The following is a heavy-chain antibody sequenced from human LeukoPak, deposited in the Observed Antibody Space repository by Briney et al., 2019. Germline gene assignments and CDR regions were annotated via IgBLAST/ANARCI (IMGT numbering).Heavy chain of an antibody. V-gene: IGHV1-2*02. CDR3: AKVGYKSGYITPHDAFDI. D-gene: IGHD3-22*01. J-gene: IGHJ3*02. CDR2: INPNSGDT. CDR1: GCTFTGYY. Sequence: ASVKVSCKASGCTFTGYYMHWVRQAPGQGLEWMGWINPNSGDTNYAQKFQGRVTMTRDTSISTAYMELSRLRSDDTAVYYCAKVGYKSGYITPHDAFDIWGQGTMVTVSS.